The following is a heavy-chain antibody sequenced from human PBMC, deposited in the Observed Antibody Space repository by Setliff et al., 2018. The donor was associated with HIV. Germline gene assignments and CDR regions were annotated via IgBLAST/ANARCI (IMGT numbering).Heavy chain of an antibody. V-gene: IGHV1-69*05. CDR1: GGTFSSYA. CDR3: ARAAASKNIRGEYYFDY. D-gene: IGHD3-16*01. Sequence: ASVKVSCKASGGTFSSYAISWVRQAPGQGLEWMGGIIPIFGTANYAQKFQGRVTITRDTSTSTVYMELSSLRSEDTAVYYCARAAASKNIRGEYYFDYWGQGPRSPSPQ. CDR2: IIPIFGTA. J-gene: IGHJ4*02.